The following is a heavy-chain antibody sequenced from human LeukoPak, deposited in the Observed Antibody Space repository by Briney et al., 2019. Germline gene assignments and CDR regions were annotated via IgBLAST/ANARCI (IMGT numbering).Heavy chain of an antibody. CDR1: GYTFTTYD. CDR3: ARGPFGNCGGGPCHFRDIDNWYDP. D-gene: IGHD2-21*01. Sequence: ASVKVSCKASGYTFTTYDINWVRQAAGQGFEWMGWMNPKSGDAGYADKFQGRLAITRDTSINTAYLELSALTSDDTAVYYCARGPFGNCGGGPCHFRDIDNWYDPWGQGTLVTVSS. CDR2: MNPKSGDA. J-gene: IGHJ5*02. V-gene: IGHV1-8*03.